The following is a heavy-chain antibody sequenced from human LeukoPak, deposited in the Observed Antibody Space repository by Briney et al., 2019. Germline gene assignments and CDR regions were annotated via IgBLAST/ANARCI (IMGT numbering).Heavy chain of an antibody. D-gene: IGHD1-26*01. CDR3: ARGPIVGPTKGFDP. J-gene: IGHJ5*02. Sequence: GGSLRLSCAASGFTFSRYAMSWVRQAPGKGLEWVSGISASGESTYYADSVKGRLTISRDNSKNTLYLLMNSLRAEDTAVYYCARGPIVGPTKGFDPWGQGTLVTVSS. CDR1: GFTFSRYA. CDR2: ISASGEST. V-gene: IGHV3-23*01.